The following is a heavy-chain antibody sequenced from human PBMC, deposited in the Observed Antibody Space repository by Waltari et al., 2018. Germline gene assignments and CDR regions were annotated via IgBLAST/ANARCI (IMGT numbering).Heavy chain of an antibody. D-gene: IGHD3-22*01. V-gene: IGHV4-59*01. J-gene: IGHJ4*02. CDR1: GGSINSYY. CDR3: ARDRDNSGYPRLHD. CDR2: MYYSGTT. Sequence: QMQLQESGPGLVKPSETLSLTCTVSGGSINSYYWSWIRQPPGKGLEWIGYMYYSGTTNYNPSHKSRVTISVETSKNQFSLRLSSVTAADTAVYYCARDRDNSGYPRLHDWGQGTLVTVSS.